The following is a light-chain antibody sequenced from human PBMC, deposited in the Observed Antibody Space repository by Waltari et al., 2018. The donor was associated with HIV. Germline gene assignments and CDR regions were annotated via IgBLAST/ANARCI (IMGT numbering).Light chain of an antibody. Sequence: SELTQDPAVSVALGQTVRITCPGDSLRSYYASWYQQKPGQAPVLVIYGKNTRPSGIPDRFSASSSGTTASLTISGAQAEDEADYYCNSRDTSGNHQVFGGGTTLTVL. CDR1: SLRSYY. CDR2: GKN. CDR3: NSRDTSGNHQV. J-gene: IGLJ2*01. V-gene: IGLV3-19*01.